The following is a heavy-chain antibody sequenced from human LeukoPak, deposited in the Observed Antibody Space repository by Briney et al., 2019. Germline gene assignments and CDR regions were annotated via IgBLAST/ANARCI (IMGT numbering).Heavy chain of an antibody. D-gene: IGHD3-22*01. J-gene: IGHJ5*02. Sequence: SETLSLTCAVSGGSISSSNWWSWVRQPPGKGLEWIGEIYHSGSTNYNPSLKSRVTISVDKSKNQFSLKLSSVTAADTAVYYCARDSGENYYDSSGYYSSWGQGTLVTVSS. CDR1: GGSISSSNW. CDR3: ARDSGENYYDSSGYYSS. CDR2: IYHSGST. V-gene: IGHV4-4*02.